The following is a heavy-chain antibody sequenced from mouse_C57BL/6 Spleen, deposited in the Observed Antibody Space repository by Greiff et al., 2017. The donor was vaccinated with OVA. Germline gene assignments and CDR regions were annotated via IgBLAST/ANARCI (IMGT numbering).Heavy chain of an antibody. CDR1: GYTFTDYN. Sequence: VQLKESGPELVKPGASVKIPCKASGYTFTDYNMDWVKQSHGKSLEWIGDINPNNGGTIYNQKFKGKATLTVDKSSSTAYMELRSLTSEDTAVYYCAREDYYGSRGYFDYWGQGTTLTVSS. CDR3: AREDYYGSRGYFDY. D-gene: IGHD1-1*01. V-gene: IGHV1-18*01. J-gene: IGHJ2*01. CDR2: INPNNGGT.